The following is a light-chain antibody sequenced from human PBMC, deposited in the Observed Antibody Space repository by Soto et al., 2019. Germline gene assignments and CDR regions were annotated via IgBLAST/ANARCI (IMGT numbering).Light chain of an antibody. J-gene: IGLJ1*01. CDR1: SSDLGGYNF. V-gene: IGLV2-14*01. Sequence: QSALTQPASVSGSPGQSITISCTGTSSDLGGYNFVSWYQHHPGTAPKLMIYQVSNRPSGVSNRFSGSKSGNTASLTISGLQAEDEADYYCCSYTSSSPYVFGTGTKVT. CDR2: QVS. CDR3: CSYTSSSPYV.